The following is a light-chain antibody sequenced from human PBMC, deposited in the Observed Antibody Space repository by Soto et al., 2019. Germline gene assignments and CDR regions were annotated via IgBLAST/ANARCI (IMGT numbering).Light chain of an antibody. CDR2: WAS. Sequence: DIVMTQSPDSLAVSLGERATINCKSSQSVLYSSNNKNYLAWYQQKPGQPPKLLIYWASTRESGVLDRFSGSGSGTDFTLTINSLQAEDVAVYYCQQYYSNALTFGGGTKVEIK. CDR1: QSVLYSSNNKNY. J-gene: IGKJ4*01. V-gene: IGKV4-1*01. CDR3: QQYYSNALT.